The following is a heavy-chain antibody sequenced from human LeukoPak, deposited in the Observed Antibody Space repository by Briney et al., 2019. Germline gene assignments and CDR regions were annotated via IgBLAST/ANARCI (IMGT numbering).Heavy chain of an antibody. V-gene: IGHV3-15*01. D-gene: IGHD1-26*01. CDR3: TTGTGGARFDY. CDR1: GLTFSYAW. Sequence: AGGSLRLSCAASGLTFSYAWMSWVRQAPGKGLEWVGRIKSKTGGGTTDYPAPVKGRFTISRDDSKATLYLQMNSLETEDTAVYFCTTGTGGARFDYWGQGTLVTVSS. J-gene: IGHJ4*02. CDR2: IKSKTGGGTT.